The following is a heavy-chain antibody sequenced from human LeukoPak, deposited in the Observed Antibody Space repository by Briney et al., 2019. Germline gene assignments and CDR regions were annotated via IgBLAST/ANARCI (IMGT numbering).Heavy chain of an antibody. J-gene: IGHJ4*02. CDR2: IYYSGST. D-gene: IGHD4-17*01. Sequence: SETLSLTCTVSGGSISSSSYYWGWIRQPPGKGLEWIGSIYYSGSTYYNPSLKSRVTISVDTSKNQFSLKLSSVTAADTAVYYCARDSEYGDLLLSWGQGTLVTVSS. CDR3: ARDSEYGDLLLS. CDR1: GGSISSSSYY. V-gene: IGHV4-39*07.